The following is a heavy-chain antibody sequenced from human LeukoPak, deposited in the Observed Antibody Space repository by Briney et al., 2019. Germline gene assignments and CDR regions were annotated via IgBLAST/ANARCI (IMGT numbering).Heavy chain of an antibody. CDR3: ARVLTYYDFWSGYYTGMGLYDY. CDR2: IYYSGSN. J-gene: IGHJ4*02. D-gene: IGHD3-3*01. V-gene: IGHV4-30-4*08. CDR1: GGTISSGDYY. Sequence: PSQTLSLTCTVSGGTISSGDYYWSWIRQPPGKGLEWIGYIYYSGSNYYNPSSKSRVTISVDPSKYQFSLKLSSVTAADTAVYYCARVLTYYDFWSGYYTGMGLYDYWGQGTLVTVSS.